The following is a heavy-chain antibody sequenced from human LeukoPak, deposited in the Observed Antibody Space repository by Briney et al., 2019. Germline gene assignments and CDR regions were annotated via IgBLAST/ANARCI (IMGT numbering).Heavy chain of an antibody. CDR2: MKYDGSEK. D-gene: IGHD2-15*01. Sequence: PGGPLRLPCEASRLTLSKYSISSVRQAPAIGRPWVVEMKYDGSEKYYVYSVKGRFPITRDNAKNKLYLPMNSLRAEDTAVDYCARGGPATYWCDYWGQGTLVTVSS. CDR1: RLTLSKYS. CDR3: ARGGPATYWCDY. J-gene: IGHJ4*02. V-gene: IGHV3-7*04.